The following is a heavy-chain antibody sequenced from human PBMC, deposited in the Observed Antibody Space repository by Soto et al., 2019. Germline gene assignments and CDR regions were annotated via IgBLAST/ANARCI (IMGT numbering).Heavy chain of an antibody. D-gene: IGHD1-26*01. V-gene: IGHV3-21*04. Sequence: LRLSCAASGFAFSSYSMNWVRQAPGKGLEWVSSISSSSSHIYYADSVKGRFTISRDNAKNSLYLQMNSLRAEDTAVYYCARDRNSFGGSYEGYWGQGTLVTVSS. J-gene: IGHJ4*02. CDR1: GFAFSSYS. CDR3: ARDRNSFGGSYEGY. CDR2: ISSSSSHI.